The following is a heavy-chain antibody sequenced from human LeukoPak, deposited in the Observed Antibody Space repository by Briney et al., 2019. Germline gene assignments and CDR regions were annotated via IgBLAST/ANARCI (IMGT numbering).Heavy chain of an antibody. D-gene: IGHD1-20*01. CDR3: AMCRRLRSLTGSPEFGSYFDP. Sequence: PSETLSLTCTVSGGSVSSNGYYWSWIRQHPGKGLEWIGYIYYRGATYYSPSLKSRATISVDTSKNQFSLKLTSVTAADTAVYYCAMCRRLRSLTGSPEFGSYFDPWGQGKLVTVSA. V-gene: IGHV4-31*03. CDR2: IYYRGAT. J-gene: IGHJ5*02. CDR1: GGSVSSNGYY.